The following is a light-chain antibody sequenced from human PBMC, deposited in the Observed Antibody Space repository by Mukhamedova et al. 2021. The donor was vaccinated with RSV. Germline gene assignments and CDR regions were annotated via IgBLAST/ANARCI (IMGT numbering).Light chain of an antibody. Sequence: NYVYWYQQLPGTAPKLMIYDVSKRPSGVSNRFSGSKSGNTASLTISGLQAEDEADYYCSSYTSSSTWVFGGGTKLTVL. J-gene: IGLJ3*02. CDR3: SSYTSSSTWV. V-gene: IGLV2-14*04. CDR1: NY. CDR2: DVS.